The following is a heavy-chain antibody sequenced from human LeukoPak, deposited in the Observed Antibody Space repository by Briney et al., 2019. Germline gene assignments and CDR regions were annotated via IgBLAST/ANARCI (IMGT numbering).Heavy chain of an antibody. D-gene: IGHD6-19*01. CDR3: ARSRGAGPGAYFDY. CDR2: ISNSGSYT. J-gene: IGHJ4*02. Sequence: GGSLRLSCAASGFTFSDEYMSWIRQAPGKGLEWVSYISNSGSYTNYADSVKGRFTISRDNAKNSLYLQMNSLRAEDTAVYYCARSRGAGPGAYFDYWGQRTLITVSS. V-gene: IGHV3-11*03. CDR1: GFTFSDEY.